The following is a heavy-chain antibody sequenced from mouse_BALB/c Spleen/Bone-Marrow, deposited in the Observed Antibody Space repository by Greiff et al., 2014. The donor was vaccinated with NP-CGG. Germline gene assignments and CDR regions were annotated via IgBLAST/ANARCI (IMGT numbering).Heavy chain of an antibody. Sequence: VQLQQSGAELMKPGASVKISCKATGYTFSSYWIEWIKQRPGHGLEWIGEILPGSVTTNYNGRFKGKATSTADTSSNTAYMQLSSLTSEDSAVYYCARDHFDHWGPGTTLTVSS. CDR2: ILPGSVTT. CDR3: ARDHFDH. J-gene: IGHJ2*01. V-gene: IGHV1-9*01. CDR1: GYTFSSYW.